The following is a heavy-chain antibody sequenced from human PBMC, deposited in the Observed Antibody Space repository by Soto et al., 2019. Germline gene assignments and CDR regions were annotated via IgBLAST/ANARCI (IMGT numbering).Heavy chain of an antibody. V-gene: IGHV1-2*02. J-gene: IGHJ4*02. CDR2: IGPESGAT. D-gene: IGHD1-26*01. Sequence: ASVKVSCKASGYTFTGHYIHWVRQAPEQGPEWMGEIGPESGATRYSQKFQGRVTMTRDTSITTVYMELKNLSPDDTAVYYCGRGRSGQIVVFYWGQGTPVTVSS. CDR3: GRGRSGQIVVFY. CDR1: GYTFTGHY.